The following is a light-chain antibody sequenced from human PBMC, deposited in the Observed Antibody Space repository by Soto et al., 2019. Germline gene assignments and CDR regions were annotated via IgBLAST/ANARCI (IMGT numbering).Light chain of an antibody. V-gene: IGLV2-14*03. Sequence: HSALTQPASVSGSLGQSITISCTGTTSDVGAYNYVSWYQQHPGKAPQLVIYDVTNRPSGVSNRFSGSKSGNTASLTISGLQAEDEADYYCSSYTSSSTLVFGGGTKLTVL. CDR3: SSYTSSSTLV. J-gene: IGLJ3*02. CDR2: DVT. CDR1: TSDVGAYNY.